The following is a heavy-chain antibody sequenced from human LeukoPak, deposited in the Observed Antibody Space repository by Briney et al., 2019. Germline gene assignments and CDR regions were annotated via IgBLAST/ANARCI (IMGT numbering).Heavy chain of an antibody. Sequence: GGSLRLSCAASGFTFSSYGMHWVRQAPGKGLEWVAVISYDGSNKYYADSVKGRFTISRDNSKNTLYLQMNSLRAEDTAVYYCARALGSLLVSYYDRFDYWGQGTLVTVSS. J-gene: IGHJ4*02. CDR1: GFTFSSYG. CDR3: ARALGSLLVSYYDRFDY. CDR2: ISYDGSNK. V-gene: IGHV3-30*03. D-gene: IGHD3-22*01.